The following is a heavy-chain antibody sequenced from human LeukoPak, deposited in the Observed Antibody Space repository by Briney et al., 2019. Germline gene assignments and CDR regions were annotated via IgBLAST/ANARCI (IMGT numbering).Heavy chain of an antibody. CDR1: GGTFSSYA. CDR3: ARGGSAAPLDY. V-gene: IGHV1-69*05. J-gene: IGHJ4*02. Sequence: GASVKVSCKASGGTFSSYAISWVRQAPGQGLEWMGRIIPIFGTANYAQKFQGRVTITTDESTSTAYMELSSLRSEDTAVYYCARGGSAAPLDYWGQGTLVTVSS. CDR2: IIPIFGTA. D-gene: IGHD6-13*01.